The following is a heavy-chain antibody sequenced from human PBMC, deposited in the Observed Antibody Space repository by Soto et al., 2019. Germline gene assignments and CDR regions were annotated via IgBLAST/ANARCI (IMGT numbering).Heavy chain of an antibody. CDR2: IIPIFGTA. CDR3: ARGDQYSSGWFRAFDS. CDR1: GCTFSSYA. V-gene: IGHV1-69*06. D-gene: IGHD6-19*01. Sequence: EASLKVSCKASGCTFSSYAIRWVRQAPGQGLEWMGWIIPIFGTANYSQKFQGRVTITADKSTSTAYMELSSLRSEDTAVYYCARGDQYSSGWFRAFDSWGQGTMVTVSS. J-gene: IGHJ3*02.